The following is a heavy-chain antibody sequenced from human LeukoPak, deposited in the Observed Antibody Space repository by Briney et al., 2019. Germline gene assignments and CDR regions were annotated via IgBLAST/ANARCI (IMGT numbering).Heavy chain of an antibody. D-gene: IGHD1-26*01. Sequence: GGSLRLSCAASGFTFRTYWMSWVRQAPGKGLEWVANIHQDGSEEYYVDSVKGRFTISRDNARNSLYLQMNSLRAEDTAVYYCASQSGRADDAFDIWGQGTMVTVSS. CDR3: ASQSGRADDAFDI. J-gene: IGHJ3*02. CDR1: GFTFRTYW. V-gene: IGHV3-7*03. CDR2: IHQDGSEE.